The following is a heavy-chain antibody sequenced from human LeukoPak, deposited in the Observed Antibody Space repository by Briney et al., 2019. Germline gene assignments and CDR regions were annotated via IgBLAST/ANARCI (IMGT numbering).Heavy chain of an antibody. CDR2: IKRDGSEK. CDR3: ARADLPRGPRLYN. Sequence: GGSLRLSCAASGFTFSSYEMNWVRQAPGKGPEWVANIKRDGSEKYYVDSVKGRFTISRDNAKNSLYLQMNSLRAEDTAVYYCARADLPRGPRLYNWGQGTLVTVSS. J-gene: IGHJ4*02. CDR1: GFTFSSYE. V-gene: IGHV3-7*01. D-gene: IGHD2-2*02.